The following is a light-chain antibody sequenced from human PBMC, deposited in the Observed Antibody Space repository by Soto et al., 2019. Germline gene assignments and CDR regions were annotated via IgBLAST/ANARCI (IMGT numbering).Light chain of an antibody. CDR3: QQYGSSPSWT. CDR1: QSVSSSY. J-gene: IGKJ1*01. V-gene: IGKV3-20*01. Sequence: EIVLTQSPGTLSLSPGERATLSCRASQSVSSSYLAWYQQKPGQAPRLLIYGASSRATGIPDRFSGGGSGTDFTLTISRLEPEDFAVYYCQQYGSSPSWTFGQGTKV. CDR2: GAS.